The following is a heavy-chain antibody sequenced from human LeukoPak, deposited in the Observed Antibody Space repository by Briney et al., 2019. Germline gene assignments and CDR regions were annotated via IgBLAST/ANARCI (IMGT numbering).Heavy chain of an antibody. V-gene: IGHV4-39*07. Sequence: SETLSLTCTVSGGSISSSSYYWGWIRQPPGKGLEWIGSIYYSGSTYYNPSLKSRVTISVDTSKNQFSLKLSSVTAADTAVYYCARDIPLSGMRYFDYWGQGTLVTVSS. CDR2: IYYSGST. CDR1: GGSISSSSYY. J-gene: IGHJ4*02. D-gene: IGHD2-21*01. CDR3: ARDIPLSGMRYFDY.